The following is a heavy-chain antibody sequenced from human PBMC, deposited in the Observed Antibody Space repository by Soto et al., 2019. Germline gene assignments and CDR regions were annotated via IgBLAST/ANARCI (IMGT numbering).Heavy chain of an antibody. Sequence: EASVKVSCKASGYTFTSYGLTWVRQAPGQGLEWMGWISPYNGDTNSAQKLQGRVTMTTDTSTSTAYMELRSLRSDDTAVYYCAISGEYFQYWGQGTLVTVSS. D-gene: IGHD1-26*01. CDR1: GYTFTSYG. CDR2: ISPYNGDT. CDR3: AISGEYFQY. V-gene: IGHV1-18*01. J-gene: IGHJ1*01.